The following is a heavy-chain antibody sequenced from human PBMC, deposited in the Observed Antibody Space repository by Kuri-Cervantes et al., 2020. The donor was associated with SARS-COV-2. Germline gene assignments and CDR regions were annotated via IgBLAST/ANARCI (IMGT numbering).Heavy chain of an antibody. CDR2: IYPDDSDT. J-gene: IGHJ3*02. Sequence: GESLKISCEGSGYKFTNYWIGWVRQMPGKGLEWMGVIYPDDSDTRYSPSFQGQVTISADKSIRTACLQWNSLKASDTAIYYCARHIDDCGGDCQPNDGFDIWGQGTMVTVSS. CDR1: GYKFTNYW. V-gene: IGHV5-51*01. D-gene: IGHD2-21*01. CDR3: ARHIDDCGGDCQPNDGFDI.